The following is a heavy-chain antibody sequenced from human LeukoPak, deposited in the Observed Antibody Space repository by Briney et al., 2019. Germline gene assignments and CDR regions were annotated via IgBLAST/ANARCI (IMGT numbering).Heavy chain of an antibody. V-gene: IGHV3-23*01. Sequence: GGSLRLSCAASGFTFSSYAMTWVRQAPGMGLEWVSSISGSDGSTYYADSVKGRFTISRDNSKNTLYLQMNSLRAEDTAVYYCAKDTVAGTPAIFDYWGQGTLVTVSS. CDR3: AKDTVAGTPAIFDY. J-gene: IGHJ4*02. D-gene: IGHD6-19*01. CDR2: ISGSDGST. CDR1: GFTFSSYA.